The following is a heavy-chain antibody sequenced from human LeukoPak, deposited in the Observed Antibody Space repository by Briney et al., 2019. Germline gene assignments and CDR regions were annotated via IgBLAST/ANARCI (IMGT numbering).Heavy chain of an antibody. CDR2: INTDGSSS. V-gene: IGHV3-74*01. CDR1: GFTFSSYW. Sequence: GGSLRLSCAASGFTFSSYWMHWVRQPPGKGLVGVSRINTDGSSSSYADSVKGRFTISRDNAKNSLYLQMNSLRAEDTAVYYCARGIGSSSWPLALWGQGTLVTVSS. CDR3: ARGIGSSSWPLAL. D-gene: IGHD6-13*01. J-gene: IGHJ4*02.